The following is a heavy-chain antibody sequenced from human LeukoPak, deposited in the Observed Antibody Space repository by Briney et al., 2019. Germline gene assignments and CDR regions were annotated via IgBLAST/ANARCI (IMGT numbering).Heavy chain of an antibody. Sequence: SVTVSCKASGGTFSSYAISWVRQAPGQGLEWMGRIIPILGIAKYAQKFQGRVTITADKSTSTAYMELSSLRSEDTAVYYCARDAVTRLGGDYYYYGMDVWGQGTTVTVSS. CDR1: GGTFSSYA. D-gene: IGHD3-16*01. J-gene: IGHJ6*02. V-gene: IGHV1-69*04. CDR3: ARDAVTRLGGDYYYYGMDV. CDR2: IIPILGIA.